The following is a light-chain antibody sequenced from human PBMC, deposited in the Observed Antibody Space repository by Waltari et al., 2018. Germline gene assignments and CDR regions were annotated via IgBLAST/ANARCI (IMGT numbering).Light chain of an antibody. CDR2: EVT. CDR1: SSYVGSYKL. Sequence: QSALTQPASVSGSPGQSITISCTGTSSYVGSYKLVSWYQQHPGKAPKLMIYEVTERPSGVSNRFSGSKSDNTASLTISGLQAEDEADYYCCSHAGSSIYVFGTGTKVTIL. J-gene: IGLJ1*01. V-gene: IGLV2-23*02. CDR3: CSHAGSSIYV.